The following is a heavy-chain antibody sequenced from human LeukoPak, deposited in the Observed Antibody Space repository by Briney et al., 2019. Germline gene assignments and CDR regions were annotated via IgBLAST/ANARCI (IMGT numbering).Heavy chain of an antibody. D-gene: IGHD3-16*01. CDR1: GFTFSTYW. V-gene: IGHV3-7*01. Sequence: GGSLRISCAASGFTFSTYWMSWVRQAPGKGLDGVANIKQDGSEKYYVDSVKGRFTISRDNAKNSLYLQMNSLRAEDTAVFFFQAEDGIRYDYVWGSYFDYWGQGTLVTVSS. CDR3: QAEDGIRYDYVWGSYFDY. CDR2: IKQDGSEK. J-gene: IGHJ4*02.